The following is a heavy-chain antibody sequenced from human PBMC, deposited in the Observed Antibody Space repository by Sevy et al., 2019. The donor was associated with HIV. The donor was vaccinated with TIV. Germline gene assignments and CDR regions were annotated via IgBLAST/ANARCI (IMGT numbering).Heavy chain of an antibody. J-gene: IGHJ4*02. CDR2: MNPNSGNT. D-gene: IGHD3-22*01. CDR3: AREPRRGVDYYDSSGYYYPLGY. CDR1: GYTFTSYD. V-gene: IGHV1-8*01. Sequence: ASVKVSCKASGYTFTSYDINWVRQATGQGLEWMGWMNPNSGNTGYAQKFQGRVTMTRNTSISTAYMELSSLRSEDTTVYYCAREPRRGVDYYDSSGYYYPLGYWGQGTLVTVSS.